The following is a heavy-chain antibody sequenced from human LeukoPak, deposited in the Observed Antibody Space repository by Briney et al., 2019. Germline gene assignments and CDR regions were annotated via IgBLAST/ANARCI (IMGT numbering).Heavy chain of an antibody. J-gene: IGHJ4*02. CDR1: GFTFSSYA. Sequence: PGGSLRLSCAASGFTFSSYAMSWVRRAPGKGLEWVSAISGSGGSTYYADSVKGRFTISRDNSKNTLYLQMNSLRAEDTAVYYCAKDHPYYYDSSYYFDYWGQGTLVTVSS. V-gene: IGHV3-23*01. D-gene: IGHD3-22*01. CDR3: AKDHPYYYDSSYYFDY. CDR2: ISGSGGST.